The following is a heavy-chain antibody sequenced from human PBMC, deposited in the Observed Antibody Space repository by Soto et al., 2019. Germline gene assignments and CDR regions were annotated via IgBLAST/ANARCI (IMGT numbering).Heavy chain of an antibody. J-gene: IGHJ4*02. CDR3: ARGSGCSTSSCTLHY. CDR1: GGSISSSDW. CDR2: VYHTGNT. Sequence: SETLSLTCAVSGGSISSSDWWSWVRQPPGKGLEWIGDVYHTGNTNYNPSLKSRVTISVDKSKNQFSLKLNSVTAADTAMYYCARGSGCSTSSCTLHYWGQGTLVTVSS. V-gene: IGHV4-4*02. D-gene: IGHD2-2*01.